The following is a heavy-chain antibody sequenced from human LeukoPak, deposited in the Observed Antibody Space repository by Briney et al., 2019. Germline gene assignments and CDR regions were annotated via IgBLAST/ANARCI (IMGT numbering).Heavy chain of an antibody. V-gene: IGHV4-59*08. D-gene: IGHD5-24*01. J-gene: IGHJ4*02. CDR2: IYYSGST. Sequence: SETLSLTCTVSGGSISSYYWSWIRQPPGKGLGWIGYIYYSGSTNYNPSLKSRVTISVDTSKNQFSLKLSSVTAADTAFYYCARHSREATRSLDYWGQGPLVTVSS. CDR1: GGSISSYY. CDR3: ARHSREATRSLDY.